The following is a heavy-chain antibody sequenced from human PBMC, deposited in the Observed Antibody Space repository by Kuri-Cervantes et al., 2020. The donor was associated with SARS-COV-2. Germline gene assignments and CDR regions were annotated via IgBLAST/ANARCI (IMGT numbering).Heavy chain of an antibody. CDR2: ISSDAVNT. J-gene: IGHJ4*02. V-gene: IGHV3-64D*06. CDR1: GFFFSAYT. CDR3: VRAYSTGWLVGSYYFDS. D-gene: IGHD6-19*01. Sequence: GGSLRLSCSASGFFFSAYTLHWVRQAPGKGLEYVSAISSDAVNTYYANSVEGRFTISRDFSKNTLYLQMTNLTTEDTAVYYCVRAYSTGWLVGSYYFDSWGQGTLVTVSS.